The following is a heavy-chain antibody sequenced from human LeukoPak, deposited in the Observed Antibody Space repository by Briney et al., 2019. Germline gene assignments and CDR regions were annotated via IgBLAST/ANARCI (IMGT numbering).Heavy chain of an antibody. J-gene: IGHJ6*03. CDR2: ISAYNGNT. D-gene: IGHD4-11*01. V-gene: IGHV1-18*01. CDR3: ARGGYSNYLGYYYYMDV. Sequence: ASVKVSCKASGYTFTSYGISWVRQAPGQGLEWMGWISAYNGNTNYAQKLQGRVTMTTDTSTSTAYMELRSLRSDDTAVYCCARGGYSNYLGYYYYMDVWGKGTTVTVSS. CDR1: GYTFTSYG.